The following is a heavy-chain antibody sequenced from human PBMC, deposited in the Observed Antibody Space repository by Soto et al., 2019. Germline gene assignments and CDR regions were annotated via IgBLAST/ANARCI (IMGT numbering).Heavy chain of an antibody. Sequence: LRLSCAASGFTFSSYSMGWVRQGPGKGLEWVAVVSIGGSTHYADSVRGRFTISRDNSKNTLSLQMNSLTAEDTAVYFCAKRRGAGGHFDYWGQGALVTVSS. CDR2: VSIGGST. V-gene: IGHV3-23*01. D-gene: IGHD2-15*01. CDR1: GFTFSSYS. J-gene: IGHJ4*02. CDR3: AKRRGAGGHFDY.